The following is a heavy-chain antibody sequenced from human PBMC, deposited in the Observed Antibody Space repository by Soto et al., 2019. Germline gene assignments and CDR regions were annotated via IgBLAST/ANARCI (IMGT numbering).Heavy chain of an antibody. CDR2: MNPNSGNA. D-gene: IGHD3-10*01. CDR1: GYTFTSYD. Sequence: ASVKVSCKASGYTFTSYDINWVRQATGQGLEWMGWMNPNSGNAGYAQKFQGRVTMTRNTSISTAYMELSSLRSEDTAVYYRARDLLWFVEQIPIALNYYYYYYGMDVWGQGTTVTVSS. V-gene: IGHV1-8*01. CDR3: ARDLLWFVEQIPIALNYYYYYYGMDV. J-gene: IGHJ6*02.